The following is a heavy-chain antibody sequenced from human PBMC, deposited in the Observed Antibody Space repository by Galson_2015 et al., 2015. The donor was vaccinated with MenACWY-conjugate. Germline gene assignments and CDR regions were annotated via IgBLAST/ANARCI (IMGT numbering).Heavy chain of an antibody. CDR3: AKDSKPRYYYESSGYYPPDY. J-gene: IGHJ4*02. Sequence: SLRLSCAASGFTFSSYVMTWVRQAPGKGLEWVSGISAAGGSTNCADSVKGRFTISRDNSKNTLYLQMNSLRADDTAAYYCAKDSKPRYYYESSGYYPPDYWGQGTLVTVSS. CDR1: GFTFSSYV. D-gene: IGHD3-22*01. CDR2: ISAAGGST. V-gene: IGHV3-23*01.